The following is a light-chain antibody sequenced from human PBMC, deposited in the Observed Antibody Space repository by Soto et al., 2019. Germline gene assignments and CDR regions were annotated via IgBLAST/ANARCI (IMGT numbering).Light chain of an antibody. V-gene: IGLV2-11*01. J-gene: IGLJ3*02. Sequence: QSALTQPRSVSGSPGQSVTISCTGTSSDVGGYDYVSWFQHHPGKVPKLMIYDVTKRPSGVPDRFSASKSGNTASLTISGLQAEDEADYYCCSYGGNNTWVFGEGTKLTVL. CDR3: CSYGGNNTWV. CDR1: SSDVGGYDY. CDR2: DVT.